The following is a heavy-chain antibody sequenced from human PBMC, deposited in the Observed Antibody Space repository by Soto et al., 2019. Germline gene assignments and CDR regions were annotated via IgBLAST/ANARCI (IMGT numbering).Heavy chain of an antibody. CDR2: ISSSSSTI. J-gene: IGHJ6*02. Sequence: PGGSLRLSCAASGFTFSSYSMNWVRQAPGKGLEWVSYISSSSSTIYYADSVKGRFTISRDNAKNSLYLQMNSLRGEDTAVYYCARDSPTMDVWGQGTTVTVSS. CDR3: ARDSPTMDV. V-gene: IGHV3-48*01. CDR1: GFTFSSYS.